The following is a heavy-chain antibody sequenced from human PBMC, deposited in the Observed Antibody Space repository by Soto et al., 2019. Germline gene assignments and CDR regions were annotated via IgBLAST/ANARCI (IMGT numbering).Heavy chain of an antibody. CDR1: GFTFGSNY. J-gene: IGHJ6*02. CDR2: IYSEGTP. CDR3: ARSTYYDILTGSYYYYAMDV. D-gene: IGHD3-9*01. V-gene: IGHV3-53*01. Sequence: GGSLRLSCAASGFTFGSNYMSWVRQAPGKGLEWVSVIYSEGTPYYADSVKGRFTISRENSNNTLYLHMNNLRAEDTAVYYCARSTYYDILTGSYYYYAMDVWGQGTTVTVSS.